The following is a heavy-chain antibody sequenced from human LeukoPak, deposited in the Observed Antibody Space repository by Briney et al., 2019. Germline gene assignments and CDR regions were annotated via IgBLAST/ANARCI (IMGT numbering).Heavy chain of an antibody. D-gene: IGHD2-15*01. CDR3: ARDCSGGSCYLVY. Sequence: GGSLRLSCTASGFTFGDYAMSWVRQAPGKGLEWVAVIWYDGSNKYYADSVKGRFTISRDNSKNTLYLQMNSLRAEDTAVYYCARDCSGGSCYLVYWGQGTLVTVSS. J-gene: IGHJ4*02. V-gene: IGHV3-33*01. CDR2: IWYDGSNK. CDR1: GFTFGDYA.